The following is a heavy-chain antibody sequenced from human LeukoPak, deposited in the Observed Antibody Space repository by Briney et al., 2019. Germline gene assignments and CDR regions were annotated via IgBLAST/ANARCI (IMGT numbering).Heavy chain of an antibody. D-gene: IGHD2-2*01. J-gene: IGHJ4*02. CDR1: GGTFSSYA. V-gene: IGHV1-69*13. CDR3: ARGNSPLGYCSSTSCYDFDY. CDR2: IIPIFGTA. Sequence: SVKVSCKASGGTFSSYAISWVRQAPGRGLEWMGGIIPIFGTANYAQKFQGRVTITADESTSTAYMELSSLRSEDTAVYYCARGNSPLGYCSSTSCYDFDYWGQGTLVTVSS.